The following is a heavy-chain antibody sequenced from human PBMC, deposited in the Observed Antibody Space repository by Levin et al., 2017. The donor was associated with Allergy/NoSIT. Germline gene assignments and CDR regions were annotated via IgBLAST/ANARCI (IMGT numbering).Heavy chain of an antibody. CDR2: IYSGGST. V-gene: IGHV3-53*01. J-gene: IGHJ6*02. CDR3: ARAPVVGAPYYYYYGMDV. D-gene: IGHD1-26*01. Sequence: GGSLRLSCAASGFTISSNYMSWVRQAPGKGLEWVSVIYSGGSTYYADSVKGRFTISRDNSKNTLYLQMNSLRAEDTAVYYCARAPVVGAPYYYYYGMDVWGQGTTVTVSS. CDR1: GFTISSNY.